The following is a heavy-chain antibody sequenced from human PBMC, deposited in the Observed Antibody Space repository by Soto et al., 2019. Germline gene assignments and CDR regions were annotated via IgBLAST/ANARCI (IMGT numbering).Heavy chain of an antibody. J-gene: IGHJ3*02. CDR1: GFTFSSYG. CDR3: AKDRTEPYGDYAIDAFDI. D-gene: IGHD4-17*01. V-gene: IGHV3-30*18. CDR2: ISYDGSNK. Sequence: GSLRLSCAASGFTFSSYGMHWVRQAPGKGLEWVAVISYDGSNKYYADSVKGRFTISRDNSKNTLYLQMNSLRAEDTAVYYCAKDRTEPYGDYAIDAFDIWGQGTMVTVSS.